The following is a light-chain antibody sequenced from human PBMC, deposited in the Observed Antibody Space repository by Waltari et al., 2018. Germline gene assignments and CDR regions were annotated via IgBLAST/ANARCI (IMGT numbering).Light chain of an antibody. Sequence: EIVLTQSPATLSLSPGERATLSCRASQSVSIYLAWYQQKPGQAPRLLIYGASSRATGIPDRFSGSGSETDFTLTISRLEPEDFAVYYCQQYDSTPYTFGQGTKLEIK. J-gene: IGKJ2*01. CDR3: QQYDSTPYT. CDR1: QSVSIY. V-gene: IGKV3-20*01. CDR2: GAS.